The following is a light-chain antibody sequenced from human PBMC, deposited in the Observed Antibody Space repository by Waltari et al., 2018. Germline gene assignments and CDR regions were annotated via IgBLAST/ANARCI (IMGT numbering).Light chain of an antibody. J-gene: IGLJ3*02. CDR1: SFNIGSTY. CDR2: KNN. CDR3: AAWDDSLSGLV. Sequence: QSVLTHPPSASGTPGQKVPISCIGSSFNIGSTYVYCYQQLPGTAPKLLIYKNNQRPSGVPDRFSDSKSGTSASLAINGLRSEDEADYYCAAWDDSLSGLVLGGGTKVTVL. V-gene: IGLV1-47*01.